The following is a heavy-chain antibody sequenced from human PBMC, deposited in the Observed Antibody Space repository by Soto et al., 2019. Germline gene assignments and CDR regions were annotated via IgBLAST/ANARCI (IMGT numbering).Heavy chain of an antibody. J-gene: IGHJ6*02. CDR1: GFTFTSSA. D-gene: IGHD6-19*01. CDR2: IVVGSGNT. CDR3: AAVTTVAGKNYYYYYGMDV. V-gene: IGHV1-58*01. Sequence: EASVKVSCKASGFTFTSSAVQWVRQARGQRLEWIGWIVVGSGNTNYAQKFQERVTITRDMSTSTAYMELSSLRSEDTAVYYCAAVTTVAGKNYYYYYGMDVWGQGTTVTVSS.